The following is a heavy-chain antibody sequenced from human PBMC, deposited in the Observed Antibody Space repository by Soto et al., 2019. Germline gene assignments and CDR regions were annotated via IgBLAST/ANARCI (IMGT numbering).Heavy chain of an antibody. J-gene: IGHJ6*02. CDR2: IYYSGST. D-gene: IGHD3-22*01. Sequence: PSETLSLTCTVSGGSISSGDYYWSWIRQHPGKGLEWIGYIYYSGSTYYNPSLKSRVTISVDTSKNQFSLKLSSVTAADTAVYYCARIYSSGSTQDPYTRPYYGMDVWGQGTTVTVS. CDR3: ARIYSSGSTQDPYTRPYYGMDV. CDR1: GGSISSGDYY. V-gene: IGHV4-31*03.